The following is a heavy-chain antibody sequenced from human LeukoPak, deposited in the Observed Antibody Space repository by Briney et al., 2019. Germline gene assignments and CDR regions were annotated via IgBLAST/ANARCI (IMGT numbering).Heavy chain of an antibody. CDR2: IIPIFGTA. CDR3: ARGKMATITEFDY. D-gene: IGHD5-24*01. J-gene: IGHJ4*02. V-gene: IGHV1-69*05. CDR1: GGTFSSYA. Sequence: ASMKVSCKASGGTFSSYAISWVRQAPGQGLEWMGRIIPIFGTANYAQKFQGRVTITTDESTSTAYMELSSLRSEDTAVYYCARGKMATITEFDYWGQGTLVTVSS.